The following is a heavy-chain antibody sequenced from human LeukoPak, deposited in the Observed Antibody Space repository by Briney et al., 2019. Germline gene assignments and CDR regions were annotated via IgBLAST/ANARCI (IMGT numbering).Heavy chain of an antibody. J-gene: IGHJ4*02. CDR1: GFTFSSYA. Sequence: GGSLRLSCAASGFTFSSYAMSWVRQAPGKGLEWVSAISGSGGSTYYADSVEGRFTISRDNSKNTLYLQMNSLRAEDTAVYYCARDGVGFGDFDYWGQGTLVTVSS. V-gene: IGHV3-23*01. CDR2: ISGSGGST. D-gene: IGHD3-10*01. CDR3: ARDGVGFGDFDY.